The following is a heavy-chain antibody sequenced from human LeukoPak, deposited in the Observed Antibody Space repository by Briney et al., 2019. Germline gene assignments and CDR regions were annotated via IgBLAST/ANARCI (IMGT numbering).Heavy chain of an antibody. CDR2: ISGSGGGT. J-gene: IGHJ4*02. D-gene: IGHD1-26*01. Sequence: GTLRLSCAASGFPFSSYGMTWVRQAPGKGLEWVSAISGSGGGTYYADSVKGRFTISRDNSKNTLYLQMNSLRAEDTAVYYCATISGSYYWFDYWGQGTLVTVSS. CDR1: GFPFSSYG. V-gene: IGHV3-23*01. CDR3: ATISGSYYWFDY.